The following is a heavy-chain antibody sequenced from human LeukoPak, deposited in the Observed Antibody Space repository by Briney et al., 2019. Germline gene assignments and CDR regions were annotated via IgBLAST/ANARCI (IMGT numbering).Heavy chain of an antibody. CDR1: GFTFSSYG. Sequence: PGRSLRLSCAASGFTFSSYGMHWVRQAPGKGLEWVAVISHDGSNKYYADSVKGRFTISRDNSKNTLYLQMNSLGAEDTAVYYCAKESGSYHYYFDYWGQGTLVTVSS. CDR3: AKESGSYHYYFDY. D-gene: IGHD1-26*01. J-gene: IGHJ4*02. CDR2: ISHDGSNK. V-gene: IGHV3-30*18.